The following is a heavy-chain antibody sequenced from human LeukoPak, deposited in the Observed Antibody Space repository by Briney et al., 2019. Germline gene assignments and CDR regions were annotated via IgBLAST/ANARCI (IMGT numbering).Heavy chain of an antibody. CDR1: GFTFSSYS. D-gene: IGHD5-12*01. CDR3: AGCRDPIVATIHY. J-gene: IGHJ4*02. Sequence: GGSLRLSCAASGFTFSSYSMNWVRQAPGKGLERVSSISSSSSYIYYADSVKGRFTISRDNAKNSLYLQMNSLRAEDTAVYYCAGCRDPIVATIHYWGQGTLVTVSS. CDR2: ISSSSSYI. V-gene: IGHV3-21*01.